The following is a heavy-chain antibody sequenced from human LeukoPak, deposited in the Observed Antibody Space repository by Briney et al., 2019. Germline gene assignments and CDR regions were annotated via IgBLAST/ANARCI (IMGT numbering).Heavy chain of an antibody. D-gene: IGHD3-3*01. CDR2: IYTSGST. V-gene: IGHV4-4*07. J-gene: IGHJ3*02. Sequence: SETLSLTCTVCGGSISSYYWSWIRQPAGKGLEWIGRIYTSGSTNYNPSLKSRVTMSVDTSKNEFSLKLSSVTAADTAVYYCARETLDFWSGHLAFDIWGQGTMVTVSS. CDR3: ARETLDFWSGHLAFDI. CDR1: GGSISSYY.